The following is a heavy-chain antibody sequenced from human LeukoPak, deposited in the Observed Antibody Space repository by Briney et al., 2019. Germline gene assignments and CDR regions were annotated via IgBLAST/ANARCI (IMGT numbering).Heavy chain of an antibody. V-gene: IGHV3-30*18. Sequence: PGGSLRLSCAGSGFTFSTYGMHWVRQAPGKGLEWVAVISFDGTNKFYADSVKGRFTISRDNSKNTLYLQMNSLRAEDTAVYYCAKDWLQGRYYFDYWGQGTLVTVSS. CDR2: ISFDGTNK. CDR3: AKDWLQGRYYFDY. J-gene: IGHJ4*02. CDR1: GFTFSTYG. D-gene: IGHD5-24*01.